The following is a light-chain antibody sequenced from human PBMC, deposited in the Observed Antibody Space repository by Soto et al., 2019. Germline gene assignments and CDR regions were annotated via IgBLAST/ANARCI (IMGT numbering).Light chain of an antibody. Sequence: QSALTQPRSVSGSLGQSVTISCTGTGNNYVSWNQQHPGKVPKVIVYDVTLPHSGVSDRFSGSRSGNTASMAISGLRAEDEADYYCCSYSGIYTEVVFGGGTKLTVL. V-gene: IGLV2-11*01. CDR3: CSYSGIYTEVV. J-gene: IGLJ2*01. CDR2: DVT. CDR1: GNNY.